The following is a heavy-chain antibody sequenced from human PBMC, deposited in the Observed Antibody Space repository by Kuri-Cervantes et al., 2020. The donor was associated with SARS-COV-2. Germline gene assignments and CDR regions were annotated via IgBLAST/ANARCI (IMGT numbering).Heavy chain of an antibody. CDR2: ISWNSGSI. V-gene: IGHV3-9*01. J-gene: IGHJ5*02. CDR1: GFTFDDYA. D-gene: IGHD6-19*01. Sequence: SLKISCAASGFTFDDYAMHWVRQAPEKGLEWVSGISWNSGSIGYADSVKGRFTISRDNAKNSLYLQMNSLRAEDTAVYYCAKSSGTADGGFDPWGQGTLVTVSS. CDR3: AKSSGTADGGFDP.